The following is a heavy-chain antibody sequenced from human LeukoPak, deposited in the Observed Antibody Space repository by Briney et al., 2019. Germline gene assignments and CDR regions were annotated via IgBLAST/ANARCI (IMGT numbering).Heavy chain of an antibody. J-gene: IGHJ3*02. CDR2: INPNSGGT. CDR3: ATPYYYDSSGYYRNHDAFDI. V-gene: IGHV1-2*06. CDR1: GYTFTGYY. D-gene: IGHD3-22*01. Sequence: GASVKVSCKASGYTFTGYYMHWVRQAPGQGLEWMGRINPNSGGTNYAQKFQGRVTMTRDTSISTAYMELSRLRSDDTAVYYCATPYYYDSSGYYRNHDAFDIWGQGTMVTASS.